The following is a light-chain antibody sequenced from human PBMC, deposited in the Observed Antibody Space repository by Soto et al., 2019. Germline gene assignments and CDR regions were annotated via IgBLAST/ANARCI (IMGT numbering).Light chain of an antibody. CDR3: CSYAGSRAVV. V-gene: IGLV2-23*02. J-gene: IGLJ2*01. Sequence: QSVLTQPPSASGTPGQRVTISCSGSSSNIGSNTVNWYQQHPGKAPKLMIYEVSKRPSGVSNRFSGSKSGNTASLTISGLQAEDEADYYCCSYAGSRAVVFGGGTKLTVL. CDR2: EVS. CDR1: SSNIGSNT.